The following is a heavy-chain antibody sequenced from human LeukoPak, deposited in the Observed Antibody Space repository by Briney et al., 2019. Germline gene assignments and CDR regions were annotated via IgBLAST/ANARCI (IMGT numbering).Heavy chain of an antibody. Sequence: ASVKVSCKASGYTFTGYYMHWVRQAPGQGLEWMGWINPSSGGTNYAQKFQGRVTMTRDTSISTAYMELSRLRSDDTAVYYCARGKQQLAKYFQHWGQGTLVTVSS. D-gene: IGHD6-13*01. CDR3: ARGKQQLAKYFQH. V-gene: IGHV1-2*02. J-gene: IGHJ1*01. CDR2: INPSSGGT. CDR1: GYTFTGYY.